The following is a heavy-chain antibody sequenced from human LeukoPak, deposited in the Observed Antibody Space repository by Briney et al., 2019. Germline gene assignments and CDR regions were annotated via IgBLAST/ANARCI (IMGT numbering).Heavy chain of an antibody. J-gene: IGHJ4*02. Sequence: GGSLRLSCAASGFTFSAYEMNWVRQAPGKGLEWLSYISTSGITRYYADSVKGRFTISRDNAEDSLYLQMNSLRAEDTAVYYCAREGYDSSGRMLRGDYWGQGTLVTVSS. D-gene: IGHD3-22*01. V-gene: IGHV3-48*03. CDR1: GFTFSAYE. CDR3: AREGYDSSGRMLRGDY. CDR2: ISTSGITR.